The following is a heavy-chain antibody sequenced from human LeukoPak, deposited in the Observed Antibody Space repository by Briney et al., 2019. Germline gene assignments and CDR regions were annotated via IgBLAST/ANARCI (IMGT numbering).Heavy chain of an antibody. D-gene: IGHD5-12*01. Sequence: GALRLSCAASRFTFSSYAMHWVRQAPGKGLEWVAVISYDGSNKYYADSVKGRFTISRDNSKNTLYLQMNSLRAEDTAVYYCARDGATSYAFDIWGQGTMVTVSS. CDR2: ISYDGSNK. CDR1: RFTFSSYA. V-gene: IGHV3-30-3*01. CDR3: ARDGATSYAFDI. J-gene: IGHJ3*02.